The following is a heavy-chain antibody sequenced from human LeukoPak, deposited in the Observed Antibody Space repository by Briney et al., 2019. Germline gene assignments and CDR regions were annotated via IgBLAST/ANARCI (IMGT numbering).Heavy chain of an antibody. V-gene: IGHV3-74*01. CDR3: ARGRPHGNDY. Sequence: GSLKLPCAASGFTFSSYWMKWVRPAPGKGLVWVSRIASDGSSTTYADSVKGRFSISRDNAKNTLYLQMNSLRVEDTAVYYCARGRPHGNDYWGQGTLVTVSS. CDR2: IASDGSST. D-gene: IGHD4-23*01. J-gene: IGHJ4*02. CDR1: GFTFSSYW.